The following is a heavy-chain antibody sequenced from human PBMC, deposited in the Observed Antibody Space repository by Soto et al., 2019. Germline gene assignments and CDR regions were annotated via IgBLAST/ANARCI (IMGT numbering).Heavy chain of an antibody. CDR2: ISSSSSTI. CDR1: GFTFSSYS. J-gene: IGHJ5*02. Sequence: PGGSLRLSCAASGFTFSSYSMNWFRQAPGKGLEWVSYISSSSSTIYYADSVKGRFTISRDNAKNSLYLQMNRLRDEDTAVYYCARESRFLEWLSLNWFDPWGQGTLVTVSS. V-gene: IGHV3-48*02. D-gene: IGHD3-3*01. CDR3: ARESRFLEWLSLNWFDP.